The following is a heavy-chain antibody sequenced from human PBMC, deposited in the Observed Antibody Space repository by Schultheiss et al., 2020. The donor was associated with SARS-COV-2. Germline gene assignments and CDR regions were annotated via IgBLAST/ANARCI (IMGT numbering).Heavy chain of an antibody. V-gene: IGHV3-33*08. CDR1: GFTFDDYG. CDR3: AREDFDS. Sequence: GGSLRLSCAASGFTFDDYGMSWVRQAPGKGLEWVAVIWYDGSNKYYADSVKGRFTISRDNAKHSLYLQMNSLRAEDTAVYYCAREDFDSWGQGTLVTVSS. J-gene: IGHJ4*02. CDR2: IWYDGSNK.